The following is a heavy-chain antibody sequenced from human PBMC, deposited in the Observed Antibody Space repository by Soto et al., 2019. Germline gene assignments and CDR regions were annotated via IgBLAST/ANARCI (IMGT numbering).Heavy chain of an antibody. V-gene: IGHV3-66*01. D-gene: IGHD2-8*02. J-gene: IGHJ4*02. Sequence: GGSLRLSCAASGFIVSHNYMSWVRQAPGRGLEWVSIISSGGSTYYADSVKGRFTISRDNSKNILYLQMNSLRAEDTAVYYCARDLLGSRPDDYWGQGTLVTVSS. CDR1: GFIVSHNY. CDR2: ISSGGST. CDR3: ARDLLGSRPDDY.